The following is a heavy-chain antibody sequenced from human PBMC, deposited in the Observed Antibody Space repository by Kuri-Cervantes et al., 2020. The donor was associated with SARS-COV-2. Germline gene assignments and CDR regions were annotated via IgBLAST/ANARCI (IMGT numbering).Heavy chain of an antibody. CDR3: VKDLGVPAAIEMFYYYYGMDV. V-gene: IGHV3-64D*08. CDR2: ISSNGGST. J-gene: IGHJ6*02. CDR1: GFTFSSYA. D-gene: IGHD2-2*01. Sequence: EGSLRLSCSASGFTFSSYAMHWVRQAPGKGLEYVSAISSNGGSTYYADSVKGRFTISRDNSKNTLYLQMSSLRAEDTAVYYCVKDLGVPAAIEMFYYYYGMDVWGQGTTVTVSS.